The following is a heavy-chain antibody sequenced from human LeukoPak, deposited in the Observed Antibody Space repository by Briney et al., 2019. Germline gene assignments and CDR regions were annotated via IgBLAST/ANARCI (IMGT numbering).Heavy chain of an antibody. CDR2: INPNSGGT. CDR1: GYTFTGYY. D-gene: IGHD5-18*01. CDR3: AREAGHTAMDYYFDC. Sequence: ASVKVSCKASGYTFTGYYMHWVRQAPGQGLEWMGWINPNSGGTNYAQKFQGRVTMTRDTSISTAYMELSRLRSDDTAVYYCAREAGHTAMDYYFDCGGRGRRVAVSS. J-gene: IGHJ4*02. V-gene: IGHV1-2*02.